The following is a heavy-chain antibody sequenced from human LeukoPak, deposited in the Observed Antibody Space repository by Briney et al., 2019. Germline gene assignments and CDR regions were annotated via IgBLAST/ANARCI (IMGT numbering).Heavy chain of an antibody. Sequence: ASVKVSCKASGYTFTSYYMHWVRQAPGQGLEWMGWISAYNGNINYAQKLQGRVTMTTDTSTSTAYMELRSLRSDDTAVYYCALLWFGESYYFDYWGQGTLVTVSS. CDR2: ISAYNGNI. D-gene: IGHD3-10*01. J-gene: IGHJ4*02. V-gene: IGHV1-18*04. CDR1: GYTFTSYY. CDR3: ALLWFGESYYFDY.